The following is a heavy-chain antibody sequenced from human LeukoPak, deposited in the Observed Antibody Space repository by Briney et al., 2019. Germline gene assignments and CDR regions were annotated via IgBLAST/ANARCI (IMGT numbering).Heavy chain of an antibody. CDR2: ISNSGSAK. Sequence: PGGSLRLSCAASGFTFSSYGMSWVRQAPGKGLEWVSYISNSGSAKYYAASVKGRFTISRDNGKNSLYLQMNSLRAEDTAVYYCARMSGSRLPGNWGQGTLVTVSS. CDR1: GFTFSSYG. D-gene: IGHD3-3*01. V-gene: IGHV3-48*01. CDR3: ARMSGSRLPGN. J-gene: IGHJ4*02.